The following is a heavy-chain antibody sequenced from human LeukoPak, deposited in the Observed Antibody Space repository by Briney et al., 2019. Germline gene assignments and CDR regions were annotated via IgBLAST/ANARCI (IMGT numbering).Heavy chain of an antibody. CDR1: GDSFSSSTYY. Sequence: PSETLSLTCIVSGDSFSSSTYYWAWIRQPPGKGLEWIGSLYYGGNTYYNPSLKSRVTMSVDTSKNQFSLKVSSVTAADTAAYYCARHRSGSYDGRDFDYWGQGTLVTVSS. V-gene: IGHV4-39*01. J-gene: IGHJ4*02. CDR3: ARHRSGSYDGRDFDY. D-gene: IGHD1-26*01. CDR2: LYYGGNT.